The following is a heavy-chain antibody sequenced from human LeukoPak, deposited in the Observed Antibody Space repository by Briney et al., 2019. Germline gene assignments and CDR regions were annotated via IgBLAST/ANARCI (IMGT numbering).Heavy chain of an antibody. V-gene: IGHV3-74*01. CDR2: INTDGSST. J-gene: IGHJ3*02. CDR3: ARGGPPYALDI. CDR1: GFTLSNYW. D-gene: IGHD1-14*01. Sequence: GGSLRLSCSASGFTLSNYWMHWVRQAPGKGLVWVSRINTDGSSTNYADSVKGRFTISRDSAKNSLYLQMNSLRVEDTAVYYCARGGPPYALDIWGQGTMVTVSS.